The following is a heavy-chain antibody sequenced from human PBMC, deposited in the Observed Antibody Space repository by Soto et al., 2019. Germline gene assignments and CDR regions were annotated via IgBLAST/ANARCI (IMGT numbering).Heavy chain of an antibody. CDR3: VWGPRPSSVGTGAF. J-gene: IGHJ4*02. D-gene: IGHD3-16*01. CDR1: GFVFSMYW. CDR2: ISDDGSTI. V-gene: IGHV3-74*01. Sequence: EVQLVESGGGLVQPGGSVRLSCAASGFVFSMYWMHWVRQAPDKGLEWVSRISDDGSTIHYADSVKGRFSISRDNAQNILFLEMTALRDDDTAVYYCVWGPRPSSVGTGAFWGQGSPVTVSS.